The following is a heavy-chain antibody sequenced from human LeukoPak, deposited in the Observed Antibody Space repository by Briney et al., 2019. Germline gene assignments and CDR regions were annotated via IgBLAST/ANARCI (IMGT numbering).Heavy chain of an antibody. CDR2: ISTDGSDS. Sequence: GGSLRLSCAASGFTLSSFWVHWVRQVPGEGLVWVTRISTDGSDSNYADPVKGRFTISRDNAKNTLYLQMNSLRDEDTAVYYCARGVSGNYGRFDSWGQGTLVIVSS. V-gene: IGHV3-74*01. CDR3: ARGVSGNYGRFDS. CDR1: GFTLSSFW. J-gene: IGHJ4*02. D-gene: IGHD1-26*01.